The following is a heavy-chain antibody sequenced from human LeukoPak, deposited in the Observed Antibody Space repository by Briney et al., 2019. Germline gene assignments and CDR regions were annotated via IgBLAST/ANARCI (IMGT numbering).Heavy chain of an antibody. V-gene: IGHV4-34*01. J-gene: IGHJ4*02. CDR3: ARGRGSYYTPPYFDY. CDR1: GGSFSGYY. CDR2: INHSGST. Sequence: SETLPLTCAVYGGSFSGYYWSWIRQPPGKGLEWIGEINHSGSTNYNPSLKSRVTISVDTSKNQFPLKLSSVTAADTAVYYCARGRGSYYTPPYFDYWGQGTLVTVSS. D-gene: IGHD1-26*01.